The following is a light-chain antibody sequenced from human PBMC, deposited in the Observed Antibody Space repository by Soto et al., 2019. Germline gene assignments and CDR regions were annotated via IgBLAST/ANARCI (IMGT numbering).Light chain of an antibody. CDR2: DVS. CDR3: YSCSRSSGTRYV. V-gene: IGLV2-14*03. Sequence: QSALTQPASVSGSPGQSITISCTGTSSDIGTYNYVSCYQQHPGQAPKLMIYDVSNRPSGVSDRFSGSKSGNTASLTISGLQAEDEADYYCYSCSRSSGTRYVFGTGTKLTVL. J-gene: IGLJ1*01. CDR1: SSDIGTYNY.